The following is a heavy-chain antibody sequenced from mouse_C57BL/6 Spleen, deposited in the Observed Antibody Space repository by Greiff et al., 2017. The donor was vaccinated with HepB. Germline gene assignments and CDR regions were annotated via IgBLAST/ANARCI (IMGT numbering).Heavy chain of an antibody. J-gene: IGHJ3*01. CDR3: ARGPDYLFAY. CDR2: IDPSDSYT. D-gene: IGHD2-4*01. V-gene: IGHV1-69*01. Sequence: VQLQQPGAELVMPGASVKLSCKASGYTFTSYWMHWVKQRPGQGLEWIGEIDPSDSYTNYNQKFKGKSTLTVDKSSSTAYMQLSSLTSEDSAVYYCARGPDYLFAYWGQGTLVTVSA. CDR1: GYTFTSYW.